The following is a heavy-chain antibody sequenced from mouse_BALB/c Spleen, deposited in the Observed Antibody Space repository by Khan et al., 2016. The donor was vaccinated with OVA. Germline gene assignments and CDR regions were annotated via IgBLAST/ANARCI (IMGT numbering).Heavy chain of an antibody. J-gene: IGHJ2*01. CDR1: GYSFTGYF. Sequence: IQLVQSGPELVKPGASVKISCKASGYSFTGYFMNWVMQSHGKSLEWIGRINPHIGETFYNQKFKGKAILTVDESSSTVHMELRSLASEDSAVYYCARKSGSDFDYWGQGTTRTVSS. V-gene: IGHV1-20*02. D-gene: IGHD1-3*01. CDR2: INPHIGET. CDR3: ARKSGSDFDY.